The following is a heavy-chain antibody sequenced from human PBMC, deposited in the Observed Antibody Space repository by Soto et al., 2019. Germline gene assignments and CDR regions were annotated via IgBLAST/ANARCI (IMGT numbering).Heavy chain of an antibody. CDR1: GGSIISGGYF. D-gene: IGHD5-12*01. Sequence: PSETLSLTCSVSGGSIISGGYFWSWIRQHPGKGLEWIGEIYHSGSTNYNPSLKSRVTISVDKSKNQFSLKLSSVTAADTAVYYCARGRDGYKYYFDYWGQGTLVTVSS. V-gene: IGHV4-61*08. CDR2: IYHSGST. J-gene: IGHJ4*02. CDR3: ARGRDGYKYYFDY.